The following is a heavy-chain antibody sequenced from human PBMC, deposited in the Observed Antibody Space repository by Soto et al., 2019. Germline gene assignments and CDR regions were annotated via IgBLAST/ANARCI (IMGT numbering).Heavy chain of an antibody. Sequence: QGQLVQSGPEAKKPGASVKVSCKASGYTFSRYGISWVRQAPGQGLEWMGWISGYNGDTKYAQKVQGRVTMTIDTSTYTAYMELRSLTSGDTAIYYCAKNGQPPYYYYGMDVW. CDR1: GYTFSRYG. CDR3: AKNGQPPYYYYGMDV. V-gene: IGHV1-18*01. J-gene: IGHJ6*01. CDR2: ISGYNGDT. D-gene: IGHD2-8*01.